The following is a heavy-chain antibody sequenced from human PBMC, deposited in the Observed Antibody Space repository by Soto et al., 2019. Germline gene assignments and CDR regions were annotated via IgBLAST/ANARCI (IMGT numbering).Heavy chain of an antibody. J-gene: IGHJ5*02. D-gene: IGHD3-16*02. CDR2: ISAYNGNT. V-gene: IGHV1-18*04. CDR3: ARAVITFGGVIPNNWFDP. Sequence: ASVKVSCKASGYTFTSYGISWVRQAPGQGLEWMGWISAYNGNTNYAQRLQGRVTMTTDTSTSTAYMELRSLRSDDTAVYYCARAVITFGGVIPNNWFDPWGQGTLVTVSS. CDR1: GYTFTSYG.